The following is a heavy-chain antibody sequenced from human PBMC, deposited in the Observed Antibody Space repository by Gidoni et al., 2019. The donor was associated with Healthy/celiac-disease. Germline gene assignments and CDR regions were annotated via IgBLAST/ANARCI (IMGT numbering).Heavy chain of an antibody. Sequence: EVQLVESGGGLVQPGRSLRLSCAASGLTFDDYAMHWVRQAPGKGLEWVSGISWNSGSIGYADSVKGRFTISRDNAKNSLYLQMNSLRAEDTALYYCAKDPHRGAATLSFDYWGQGTLVTVSS. CDR2: ISWNSGSI. CDR3: AKDPHRGAATLSFDY. V-gene: IGHV3-9*01. CDR1: GLTFDDYA. J-gene: IGHJ4*02. D-gene: IGHD2-15*01.